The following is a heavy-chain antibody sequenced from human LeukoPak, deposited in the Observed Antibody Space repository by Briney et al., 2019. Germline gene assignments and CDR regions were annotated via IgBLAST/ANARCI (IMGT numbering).Heavy chain of an antibody. CDR1: GFTLNTYA. V-gene: IGHV3-23*01. Sequence: GGSLRLSCAASGFTLNTYAMTWVRQAPGMGLEWVSGISGSGSNAYYADSVKGRFTISRDNSKNTLYLQMNSLRAEDTAVYYCAKDLQRWIQLPDYWGQGTLVTVSS. D-gene: IGHD5-18*01. J-gene: IGHJ4*02. CDR2: ISGSGSNA. CDR3: AKDLQRWIQLPDY.